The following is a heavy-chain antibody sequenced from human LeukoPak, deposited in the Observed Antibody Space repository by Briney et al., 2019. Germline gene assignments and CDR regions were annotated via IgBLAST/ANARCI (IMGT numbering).Heavy chain of an antibody. D-gene: IGHD2-15*01. Sequence: ASVKVSCKASGYTFTSYYMHWVRQAPGQGLEWMGIINPSGGSTSYAQKSQGRVTMTRDTSTSTVYMELSSLRSEDTAVYYCARGGYQEYSHYYYGMDVWGQGTTVTVSS. CDR1: GYTFTSYY. CDR3: ARGGYQEYSHYYYGMDV. V-gene: IGHV1-46*01. CDR2: INPSGGST. J-gene: IGHJ6*02.